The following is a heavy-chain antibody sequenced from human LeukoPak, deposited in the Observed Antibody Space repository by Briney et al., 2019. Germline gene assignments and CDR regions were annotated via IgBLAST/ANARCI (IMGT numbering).Heavy chain of an antibody. Sequence: GGSPRLSCAASGLTFSSYAMHWVRQAPGKGLEWVAVISHDAGNKYYADSVKGRFTISRDNSQNTLYLQMHSLRADDTAVYYCAKDTHDSGWYAPFDYWGQGSLVTVSS. D-gene: IGHD6-19*01. J-gene: IGHJ4*02. V-gene: IGHV3-30*18. CDR2: ISHDAGNK. CDR1: GLTFSSYA. CDR3: AKDTHDSGWYAPFDY.